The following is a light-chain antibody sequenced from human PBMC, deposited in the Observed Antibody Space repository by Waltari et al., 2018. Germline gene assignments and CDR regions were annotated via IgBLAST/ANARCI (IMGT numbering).Light chain of an antibody. V-gene: IGLV2-8*01. J-gene: IGLJ1*01. Sequence: QSALTQPPSASGSPGQSVTISCTGTSSDVGGYYYVSWYQQHPGKAPKFMIYEVSKRPSGVPDRFSGSKSGNTASLTVSGLQAEDEADYYCSSYAGSNNYVFGTGTKVTVL. CDR3: SSYAGSNNYV. CDR1: SSDVGGYYY. CDR2: EVS.